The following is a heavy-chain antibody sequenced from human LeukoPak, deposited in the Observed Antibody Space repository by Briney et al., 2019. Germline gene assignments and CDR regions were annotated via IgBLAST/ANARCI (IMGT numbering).Heavy chain of an antibody. J-gene: IGHJ4*02. CDR3: AKRGDYGYYFDY. CDR1: GFTFNKYA. D-gene: IGHD4-17*01. V-gene: IGHV3-30-3*02. CDR2: VSYLGNDK. Sequence: QPGGSLRLSCAASGFTFNKYAMHWVRQAPGKGLEWVAVVSYLGNDKFYADSVKGRFTISRDNSKNTLYLQMNSLRAEDTALYYCAKRGDYGYYFDYWGQGTLVTVSS.